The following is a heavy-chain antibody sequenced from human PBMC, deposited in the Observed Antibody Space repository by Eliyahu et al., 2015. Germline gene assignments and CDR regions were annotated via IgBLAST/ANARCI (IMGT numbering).Heavy chain of an antibody. Sequence: EVLLVESGGGFVQPGGSLRLSCAASGFIFXDXXXXWXRQAPGKGLEWVGRIRNGANNYITEYAASVKGRFSISRDDSQNSLYLQMNSPETEDTAVYYCARARYCGGGNCYVPFDYWGQGILVTVSS. J-gene: IGHJ4*02. V-gene: IGHV3-72*01. CDR1: GFIFXDXX. CDR3: ARARYCGGGNCYVPFDY. CDR2: IRNGANNYIT. D-gene: IGHD2-15*01.